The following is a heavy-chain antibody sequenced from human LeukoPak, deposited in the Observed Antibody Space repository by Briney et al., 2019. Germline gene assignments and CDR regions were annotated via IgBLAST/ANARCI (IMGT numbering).Heavy chain of an antibody. V-gene: IGHV1-24*01. Sequence: ASVKVSCKVSRYTLTELSMHWVRQAPGKGLEWMGGFDPEDGETIYAQKFQGRVTMTEDTSTDTAYMELSSLRSEDTAVYYCATGRVGATSLDYWGQGTLVTVSS. D-gene: IGHD1-26*01. CDR1: RYTLTELS. J-gene: IGHJ4*02. CDR3: ATGRVGATSLDY. CDR2: FDPEDGET.